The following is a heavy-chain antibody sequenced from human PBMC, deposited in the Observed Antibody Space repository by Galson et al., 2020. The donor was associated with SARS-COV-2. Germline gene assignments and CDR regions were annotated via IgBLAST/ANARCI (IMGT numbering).Heavy chain of an antibody. CDR1: GYTLTGYY. J-gene: IGHJ6*02. CDR2: INPNSGGT. V-gene: IGHV1-2*02. D-gene: IGHD3-10*01. CDR3: ARETTSFYYGSGSYYSYGMDV. Sequence: SVPVSCLPSGYTLTGYYMHWVRQAPAQGLAWMGWINPNSGGTNHAQKFQGRVTITRDTSISTAYMELSRLRSDDTAVYYCARETTSFYYGSGSYYSYGMDVWGQGTTVTVSS.